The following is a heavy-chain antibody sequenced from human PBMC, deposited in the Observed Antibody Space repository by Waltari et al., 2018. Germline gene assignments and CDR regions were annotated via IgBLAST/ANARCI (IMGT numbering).Heavy chain of an antibody. CDR2: INPKRGGT. CDR1: GYTFTTYY. J-gene: IGHJ4*02. V-gene: IGHV1-2*02. CDR3: AREHRGEWELLLGNY. Sequence: QVQLVQSGAEVKKPGSSVKVSCKASGYTFTTYYMHLVRHAPGQGLEWMGWINPKRGGTNYAQKFQGRVTMTRDTSISTAYRELSRLRSDDTAVYYCAREHRGEWELLLGNYWGQGTLVTVSS. D-gene: IGHD1-26*01.